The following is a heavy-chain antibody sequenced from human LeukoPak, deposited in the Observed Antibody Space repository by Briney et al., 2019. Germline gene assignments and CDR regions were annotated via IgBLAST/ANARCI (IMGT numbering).Heavy chain of an antibody. V-gene: IGHV3-15*01. CDR3: TTVSHFYL. Sequence: GGSLRLSCATSGFTFSTAWFSWVRQAPGEGLEWLGRIRSDGTTDYAAPVKGRFTISRDGAKATIHLQMNSLKTEDTGIYYCTTVSHFYLGGQGTLVTVSS. D-gene: IGHD2/OR15-2a*01. J-gene: IGHJ4*02. CDR1: GFTFSTAW. CDR2: IRSDGTT.